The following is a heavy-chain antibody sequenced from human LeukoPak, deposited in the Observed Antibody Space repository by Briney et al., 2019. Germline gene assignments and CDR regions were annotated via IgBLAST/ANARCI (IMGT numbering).Heavy chain of an antibody. J-gene: IGHJ4*02. CDR2: IYYSGST. V-gene: IGHV4-31*03. CDR3: ARVGKKTWIQLWRIDY. Sequence: SETLSLTCTVSGGSISSGGYYWSWIRQHPGKGLEWIGYIYYSGSTYYNPSLKSRVTISVDTSKNQFSLKLSSVTAADTAVYYCARVGKKTWIQLWRIDYWGQGTLVTVSS. CDR1: GGSISSGGYY. D-gene: IGHD5-18*01.